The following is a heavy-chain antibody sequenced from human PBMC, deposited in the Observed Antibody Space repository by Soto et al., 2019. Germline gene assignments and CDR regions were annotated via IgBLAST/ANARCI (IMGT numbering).Heavy chain of an antibody. CDR2: IYCSTSL. D-gene: IGHD2-21*02. Sequence: SEPLSLTCTVTGDSISSRSYYWGWLRQPPGMGLEWSGSIYCSTSLHNNAYGRNRVSVSIDTSKDQFSLKLKSLSAADTALYFCARRRTSVVTQAYFDVWGPG. CDR1: GDSISSRSYY. CDR3: ARRRTSVVTQAYFDV. V-gene: IGHV4-39*01. J-gene: IGHJ4*02.